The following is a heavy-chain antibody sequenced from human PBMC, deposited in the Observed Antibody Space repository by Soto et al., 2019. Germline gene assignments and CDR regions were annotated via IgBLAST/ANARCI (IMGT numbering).Heavy chain of an antibody. CDR3: AREGYDFWSGYSYYYYMDV. D-gene: IGHD3-3*01. CDR2: ISAYNGNT. V-gene: IGHV1-18*01. Sequence: QVPLVQSGAEVKKPGASVKVSCKASGYTFTSYGISWVRQAPGQGLEWMGWISAYNGNTNYAQKLQGRVTMTTDTSTSSADMELRSLRSDDTAVYYCAREGYDFWSGYSYYYYMDVWGKGTTVTVSS. CDR1: GYTFTSYG. J-gene: IGHJ6*03.